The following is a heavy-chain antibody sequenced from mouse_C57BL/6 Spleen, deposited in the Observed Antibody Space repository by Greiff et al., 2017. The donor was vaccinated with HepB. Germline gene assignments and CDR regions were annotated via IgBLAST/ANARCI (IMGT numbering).Heavy chain of an antibody. D-gene: IGHD2-4*01. CDR1: EYEFPSHD. Sequence: DVKLVESGGGLVQPGESLKLSCESNEYEFPSHDMSWVRKTPEKRLELVAAINSDGGSTYYPDTMERRFIISRDNTKKTLYLQMSSLRSEDTALYYCARHRDYDDDWYFDVWGTGTTVTVSS. CDR2: INSDGGST. V-gene: IGHV5-2*01. J-gene: IGHJ1*03. CDR3: ARHRDYDDDWYFDV.